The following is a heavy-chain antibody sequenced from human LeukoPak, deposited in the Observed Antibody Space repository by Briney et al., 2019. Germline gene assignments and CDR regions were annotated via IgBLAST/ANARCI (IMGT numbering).Heavy chain of an antibody. D-gene: IGHD3-22*01. J-gene: IGHJ4*02. CDR1: GYTFTSYG. CDR3: ARGHRTAAYDSRGSDY. Sequence: ASVKVSCKASGYTFTSYGISWVRQAPGQGLEWMGWISAYNGNTKYAQKFQGRVTMTTDTSTSTAYMELRSLRSDDTAVYYCARGHRTAAYDSRGSDYWGQGTLVTVSS. V-gene: IGHV1-18*01. CDR2: ISAYNGNT.